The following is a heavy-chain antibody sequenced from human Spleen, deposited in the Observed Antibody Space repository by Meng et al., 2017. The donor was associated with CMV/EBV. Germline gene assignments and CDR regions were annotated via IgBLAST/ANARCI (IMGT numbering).Heavy chain of an antibody. CDR1: GSSFNNYW. CDR2: IYPGDSDA. CDR3: VRLRDYDFWSGYCDY. Sequence: SGSSFNNYWVAWVLQIPGRGLEWMGIIYPGDSDARYSPSFQGQVTISADKSISTAYLQWSSLKASDTAMYYCVRLRDYDFWSGYCDYWGQGTLVTVSS. D-gene: IGHD3-3*01. V-gene: IGHV5-51*01. J-gene: IGHJ4*02.